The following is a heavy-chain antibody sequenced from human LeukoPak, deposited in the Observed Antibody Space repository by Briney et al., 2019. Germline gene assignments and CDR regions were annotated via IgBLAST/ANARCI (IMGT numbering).Heavy chain of an antibody. Sequence: PGGSLRLSCAASGFTFRSYAMSWVRQAPGKGLEGVSAISGSGGRTYYADSVKGRFTISRDNSKNTLYLQMNSLRAEDTAVYYCAKPPHQKKCFFDYWGQGTLVTVSS. CDR3: AKPPHQKKCFFDY. CDR1: GFTFRSYA. D-gene: IGHD3-16*01. V-gene: IGHV3-23*01. J-gene: IGHJ4*02. CDR2: ISGSGGRT.